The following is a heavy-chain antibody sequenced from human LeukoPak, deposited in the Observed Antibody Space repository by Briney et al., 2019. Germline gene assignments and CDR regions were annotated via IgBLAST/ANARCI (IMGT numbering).Heavy chain of an antibody. CDR3: AKGGTGTVDAFDI. CDR2: ISWNSAAI. J-gene: IGHJ3*02. Sequence: GGSLRLSCAASGFTFSSYGMHWVRQAPGKGLEWVSGISWNSAAIGYADSVKGRFTISRDNAKNSLYLQMSSLRAEDMALYYCAKGGTGTVDAFDIWGQGTMVTVSS. V-gene: IGHV3-9*03. CDR1: GFTFSSYG. D-gene: IGHD1-1*01.